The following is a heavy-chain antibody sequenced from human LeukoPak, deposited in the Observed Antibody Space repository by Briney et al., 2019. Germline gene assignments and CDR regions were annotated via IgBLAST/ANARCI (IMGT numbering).Heavy chain of an antibody. CDR1: GFTFSSYW. Sequence: GGSLRLSCAASGFTFSSYWMNWVRRAPGNGLEWVANIKQDESEKYYVDSVKGRFTISRDNAKNSLYLQMNNLRAEDTAVYYCARVLDSSTSRYQSLKYWGQGTLVTVSS. V-gene: IGHV3-7*01. D-gene: IGHD2-2*01. CDR2: IKQDESEK. CDR3: ARVLDSSTSRYQSLKY. J-gene: IGHJ1*01.